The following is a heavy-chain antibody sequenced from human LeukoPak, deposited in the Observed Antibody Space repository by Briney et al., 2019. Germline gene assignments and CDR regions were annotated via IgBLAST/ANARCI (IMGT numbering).Heavy chain of an antibody. CDR2: INPNSGGT. Sequence: ASVKVSCKASGYTFTGYYMHWVRQAPGQGLEWMGWINPNSGGTNYAQKFQGRVTMTRDTSISTAYMELSRLRSDDTAVYYCAREIAVAGPDYFDYWGQGTLVTVSP. CDR1: GYTFTGYY. CDR3: AREIAVAGPDYFDY. D-gene: IGHD6-19*01. J-gene: IGHJ4*02. V-gene: IGHV1-2*02.